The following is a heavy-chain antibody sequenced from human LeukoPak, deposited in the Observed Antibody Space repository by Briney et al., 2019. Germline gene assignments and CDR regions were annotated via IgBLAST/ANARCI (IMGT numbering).Heavy chain of an antibody. CDR2: IYYSGST. Sequence: KPSETPSLTCTVSGGSVRNYYWAWIRQPPGEGLEWIGYIYYSGSTNYNPSLKSRLTISVDRSKNQFSLKLGSVIAADTAVYYCAGFIVVVVAATSWGQGILVTVSS. V-gene: IGHV4-59*08. J-gene: IGHJ4*02. CDR1: GGSVRNYY. CDR3: AGFIVVVVAATS. D-gene: IGHD2-15*01.